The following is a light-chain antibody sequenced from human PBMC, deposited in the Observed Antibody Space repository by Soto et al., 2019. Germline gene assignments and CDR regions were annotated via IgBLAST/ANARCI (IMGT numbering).Light chain of an antibody. Sequence: QSALTQPASVSGSPGQSITISCTGTISDIGGYEYVSWYQQHPGKAPRLMIYEVTYRPSGVSNRFSGSKSGSTASLTISGLQAEDEADYYCSSYTGSITLGLYVFGSGTNVTVL. V-gene: IGLV2-14*01. CDR3: SSYTGSITLGLYV. CDR2: EVT. CDR1: ISDIGGYEY. J-gene: IGLJ1*01.